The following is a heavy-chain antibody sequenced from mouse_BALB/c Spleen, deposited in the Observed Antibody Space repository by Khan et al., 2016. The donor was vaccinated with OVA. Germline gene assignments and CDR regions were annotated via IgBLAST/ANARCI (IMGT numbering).Heavy chain of an antibody. V-gene: IGHV3-2*02. Sequence: EVELVESGPGLVKPSQSLSLTCTVTGYSITSGYGWNWIRQFPGNKLEWMGYISYSGSTNYNPSLKSRISITRDTSKNQFFLQLNSVTTEDTATYYRARTARIKYWGQGTTLTVSS. D-gene: IGHD1-2*01. CDR2: ISYSGST. J-gene: IGHJ2*01. CDR1: GYSITSGYG. CDR3: ARTARIKY.